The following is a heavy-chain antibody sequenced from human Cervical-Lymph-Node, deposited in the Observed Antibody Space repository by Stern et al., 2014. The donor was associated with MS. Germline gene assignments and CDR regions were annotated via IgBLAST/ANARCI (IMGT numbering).Heavy chain of an antibody. Sequence: VQLLESGAEVKKPGASVKVSCKASGYTFTRYYMHWVRQAPGQGLEWMGIINPSGGSTSNAQKFQGRVTMNRDTSTSTVHMELSSLRSEDTAVYYCAREVAGHRLGMMDVWGQGTTVTVSS. V-gene: IGHV1-46*01. J-gene: IGHJ6*02. D-gene: IGHD6-19*01. CDR2: INPSGGST. CDR1: GYTFTRYY. CDR3: AREVAGHRLGMMDV.